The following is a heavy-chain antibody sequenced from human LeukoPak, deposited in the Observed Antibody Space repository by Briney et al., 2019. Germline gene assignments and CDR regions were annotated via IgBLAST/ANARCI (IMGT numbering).Heavy chain of an antibody. CDR1: GASVSSGGYY. V-gene: IGHV4-61*08. CDR3: ARRGGSGRSFDY. CDR2: IYYSGST. Sequence: PSETLSLTCTVSGASVSSGGYYWSWIRQPPGKGLEWIGYIYYSGSTNYNPSLKSRVTISVDTSKNQFSLKVNSVTAADTAINYCARRGGSGRSFDYWGQGTLVTVSS. D-gene: IGHD3-10*01. J-gene: IGHJ4*02.